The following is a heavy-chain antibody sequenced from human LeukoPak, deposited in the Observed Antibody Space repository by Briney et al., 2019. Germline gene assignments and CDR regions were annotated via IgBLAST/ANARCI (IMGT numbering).Heavy chain of an antibody. CDR2: IYSGGTT. V-gene: IGHV3-53*01. J-gene: IGHJ2*01. Sequence: TGGPLGLSCAASGFIFKKYWMSWVRQAPGKGLEWVSVIYSGGTTYYADSVKGRFTISRDNSKNTLYLQMNSLRVEDTAVYYCARGLLWFGESSYWYFDLWGRGTLVTVSS. D-gene: IGHD3-10*01. CDR3: ARGLLWFGESSYWYFDL. CDR1: GFIFKKYW.